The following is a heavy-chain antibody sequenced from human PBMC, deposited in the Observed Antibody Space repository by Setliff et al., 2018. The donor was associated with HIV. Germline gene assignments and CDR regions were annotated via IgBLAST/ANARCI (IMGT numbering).Heavy chain of an antibody. V-gene: IGHV4-38-2*02. CDR1: GYSISSGYY. Sequence: SETLSLTCAVSGYSISSGYYWSWIRQHPGKGLEWIGSIYHSGSTNYNPSLKSRVTISVDTSKNQFSLKLSYVTAADTAVYYCAREGYDSSGYFVVLWGQGTLVTVSS. CDR3: AREGYDSSGYFVVL. J-gene: IGHJ4*02. D-gene: IGHD3-22*01. CDR2: IYHSGST.